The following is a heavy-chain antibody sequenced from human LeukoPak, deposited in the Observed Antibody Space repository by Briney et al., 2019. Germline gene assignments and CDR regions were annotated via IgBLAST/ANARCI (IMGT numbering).Heavy chain of an antibody. CDR2: ISWNSGII. D-gene: IGHD6-19*01. V-gene: IGHV3-9*01. J-gene: IGHJ5*02. CDR1: GFTFDDYA. Sequence: PGGSLRLSCAASGFTFDDYAMHWVRQAPGKGLEWVSGISWNSGIIGYADSVKGRFTISRDNAKNFLYLQMNSLRAEDTALYYCAKYKMESSGWYWFDPWGQGTLVTVSS. CDR3: AKYKMESSGWYWFDP.